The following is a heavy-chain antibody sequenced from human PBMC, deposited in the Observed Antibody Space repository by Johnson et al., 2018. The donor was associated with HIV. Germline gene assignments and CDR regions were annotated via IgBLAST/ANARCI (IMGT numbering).Heavy chain of an antibody. Sequence: QVQLVESGGGLVKPGGSLRLSCAASGFTFSDYYMTWIRQAPGKGMEWVSYISGRGNIITYTDSLKGRFTSSRDNSKKTRYLQMNSLKAEDTAVYYCARGLAVAGTENAFDIWGQGTMATVSS. V-gene: IGHV3-11*04. D-gene: IGHD6-19*01. CDR2: ISGRGNII. CDR3: ARGLAVAGTENAFDI. CDR1: GFTFSDYY. J-gene: IGHJ3*02.